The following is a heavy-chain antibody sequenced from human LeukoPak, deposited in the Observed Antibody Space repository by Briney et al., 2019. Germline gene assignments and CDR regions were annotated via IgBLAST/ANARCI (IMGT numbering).Heavy chain of an antibody. D-gene: IGHD6-13*01. Sequence: ASVKVSCKASGYTFTGYYMYWVRQAPGQGLEWMGWINPNSGGTNYAQKFQGRVTMTRDTSISTAYMELSRLRSDDTAVYYCARGGSSWLLRYYYYGMDVWGQGTTVTVSS. V-gene: IGHV1-2*02. CDR1: GYTFTGYY. CDR2: INPNSGGT. CDR3: ARGGSSWLLRYYYYGMDV. J-gene: IGHJ6*02.